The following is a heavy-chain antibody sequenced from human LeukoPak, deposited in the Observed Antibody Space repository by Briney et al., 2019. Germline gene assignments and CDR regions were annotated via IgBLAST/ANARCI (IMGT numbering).Heavy chain of an antibody. D-gene: IGHD1-26*01. J-gene: IGHJ4*02. CDR1: GGTFSSYA. CDR2: IIPIFGTA. CDR3: ARDQGTVREYSGSYFPLDY. Sequence: SVKVSCKASGGTFSSYAISWVRQAPGQGLEWMGGIIPIFGTANYAQKFQGRVTITADESTSTAYMELSSLRSEDTAVYYCARDQGTVREYSGSYFPLDYWGQGTLVTVSS. V-gene: IGHV1-69*01.